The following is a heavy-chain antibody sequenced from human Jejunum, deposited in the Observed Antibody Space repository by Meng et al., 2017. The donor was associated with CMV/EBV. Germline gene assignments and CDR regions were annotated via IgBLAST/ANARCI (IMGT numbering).Heavy chain of an antibody. CDR1: S. Sequence: SWGWSRQPPGKGLEWIASIYHSGITYYNPALKSRVTMSVDTSKNQLSLELRSVTAADTAMYYCARDCSSTSCYMGGYYYYYGMDVWGHGTTVTVSS. J-gene: IGHJ6*02. CDR2: IYHSGIT. CDR3: ARDCSSTSCYMGGYYYYYGMDV. V-gene: IGHV4-38-2*02. D-gene: IGHD2-2*01.